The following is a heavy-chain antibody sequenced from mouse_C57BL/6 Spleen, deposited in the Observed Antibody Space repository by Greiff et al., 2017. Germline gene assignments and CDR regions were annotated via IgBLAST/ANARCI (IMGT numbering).Heavy chain of an antibody. J-gene: IGHJ4*01. V-gene: IGHV1-64*01. CDR2: IHPNSGST. CDR1: GYTFTSYW. CDR3: ARWLLRAMDY. Sequence: QVQLQQPGAELVKPGASVKLSCKASGYTFTSYWMHWVKQRPGQGLEWIGMIHPNSGSTNYNEKFKSKATLTADKSSSTAYMQLSSLTSEDSAVYYCARWLLRAMDYWGKGTSVTVSS. D-gene: IGHD2-3*01.